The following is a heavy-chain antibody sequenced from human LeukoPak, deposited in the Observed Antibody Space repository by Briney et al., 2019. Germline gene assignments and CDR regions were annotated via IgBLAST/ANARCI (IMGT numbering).Heavy chain of an antibody. CDR1: GFTFSSYW. V-gene: IGHV3-9*01. Sequence: GGSLRLSCAASGFTFSSYWIHWVRQAPGKGLEWVSRISWNSGTIGYADSVKGRFTISRDNAKNSLYLQMNSLRPEDTALYYCAKDISTIGSGLLSAFDIWGQGTMVTVSS. CDR2: ISWNSGTI. CDR3: AKDISTIGSGLLSAFDI. D-gene: IGHD3-10*01. J-gene: IGHJ3*02.